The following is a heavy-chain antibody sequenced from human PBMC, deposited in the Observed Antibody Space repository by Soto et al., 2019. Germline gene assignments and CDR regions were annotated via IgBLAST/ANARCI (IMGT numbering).Heavy chain of an antibody. D-gene: IGHD3-22*01. CDR3: AKRREGSGYYSPPNNWFDP. J-gene: IGHJ5*02. CDR1: GFTFSSYS. CDR2: ISSSSSTI. Sequence: GGSLRLSCAASGFTFSSYSMNWVRQAPGKGLEWVSYISSSSSTIYYADSVKGRFTISRDNAKNSLYLQMNSLRAEDTAVYYCAKRREGSGYYSPPNNWFDPWGQGTLVTVSS. V-gene: IGHV3-48*01.